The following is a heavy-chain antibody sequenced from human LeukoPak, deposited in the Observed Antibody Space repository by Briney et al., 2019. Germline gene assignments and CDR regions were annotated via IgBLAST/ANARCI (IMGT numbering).Heavy chain of an antibody. CDR3: AKDPRYSSSWYYYGMDV. CDR1: GFTFSSYA. J-gene: IGHJ6*02. CDR2: ISGGGGST. Sequence: PGGSLRLSCAASGFTFSSYAMSWVRQAPGKGLEWVSAISGGGGSTYYADSVKGRFTISRDNSKNTLYLQMNSLRAEDTAVHYCAKDPRYSSSWYYYGMDVWGQGTTVTVSS. V-gene: IGHV3-23*01. D-gene: IGHD6-13*01.